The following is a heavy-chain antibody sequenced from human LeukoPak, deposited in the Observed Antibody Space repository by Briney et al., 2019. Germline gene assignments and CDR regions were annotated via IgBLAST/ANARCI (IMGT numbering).Heavy chain of an antibody. CDR3: ARGNTYGDYVGWYWFDP. J-gene: IGHJ5*02. V-gene: IGHV4-59*01. Sequence: SETLSLTCTVSGGSSSSYYSSWIRQPPAKGLEWIGYLYYSGSTNYNPSLKSRVTISVDTSKNQFSLKLSSVTAADTAVYYCARGNTYGDYVGWYWFDPWGQGTLVTVSS. CDR2: LYYSGST. D-gene: IGHD4-17*01. CDR1: GGSSSSYY.